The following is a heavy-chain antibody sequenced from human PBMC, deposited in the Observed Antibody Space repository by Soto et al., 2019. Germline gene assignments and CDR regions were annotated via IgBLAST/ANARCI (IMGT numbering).Heavy chain of an antibody. CDR3: ARAIAATGTTGGWFDP. V-gene: IGHV1-46*01. Sequence: ASVKVSFKASGYTFTSYYMHWLRQAPGQGLEWMGIINPSGGSTSYAQKFQGRVTMTRDTSTSTVYMELSSLRSEDTAVYYCARAIAATGTTGGWFDPWGQGTLVTVSS. CDR2: INPSGGST. J-gene: IGHJ5*02. CDR1: GYTFTSYY. D-gene: IGHD6-13*01.